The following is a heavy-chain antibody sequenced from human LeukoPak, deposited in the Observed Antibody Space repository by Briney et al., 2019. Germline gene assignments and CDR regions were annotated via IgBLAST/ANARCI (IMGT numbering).Heavy chain of an antibody. CDR1: GGSISSGSYY. D-gene: IGHD5-24*01. V-gene: IGHV4-61*02. J-gene: IGHJ4*02. CDR3: AITAEEMATITVGFDY. Sequence: PSETLSLTCTVSGGSISSGSYYWSWIRQPAGKGLEWIGRIYTSGSTNYNPSLKSRVTISVDTSKNQFSLKLSSVTAADTAVYYCAITAEEMATITVGFDYWGQGTLVTVSS. CDR2: IYTSGST.